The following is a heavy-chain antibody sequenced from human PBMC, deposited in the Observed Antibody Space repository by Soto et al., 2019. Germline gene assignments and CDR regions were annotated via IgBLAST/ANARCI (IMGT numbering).Heavy chain of an antibody. D-gene: IGHD4-17*01. J-gene: IGHJ4*02. V-gene: IGHV1-46*01. Sequence: ASVKVSCKASGYHFTSYYIHWVRQAPGQGLEWMGIINSSGGSTSYAQKFQGRVTVTRDTSTNTVYMELSSLRSEDTALYYCARDGSYGDYDYWGQGTRVTVSS. CDR3: ARDGSYGDYDY. CDR1: GYHFTSYY. CDR2: INSSGGST.